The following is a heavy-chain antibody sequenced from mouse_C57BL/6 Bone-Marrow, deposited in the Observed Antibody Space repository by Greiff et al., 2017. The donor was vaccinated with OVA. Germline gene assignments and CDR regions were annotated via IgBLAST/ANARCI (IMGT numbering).Heavy chain of an antibody. CDR1: GFTFSSYG. V-gene: IGHV5-6*01. D-gene: IGHD1-1*01. Sequence: DVQLVESGGDLVKPGGSLKLSCAASGFTFSSYGMSWVRQTPDKRLEWVATISSGGSYTYYPDSVKGRFTISRDNAKNTLYLQMSSLKSEDTAMYYCARHKGYGSPWYFDVWGTGTTVTVSS. CDR3: ARHKGYGSPWYFDV. CDR2: ISSGGSYT. J-gene: IGHJ1*03.